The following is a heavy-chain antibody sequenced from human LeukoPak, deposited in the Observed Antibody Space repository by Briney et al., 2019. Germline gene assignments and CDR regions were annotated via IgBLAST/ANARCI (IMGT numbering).Heavy chain of an antibody. D-gene: IGHD1-14*01. Sequence: KTSETLSLTCSVSGVSFSSTSYYWAWIRQPPGKGLEWIGNIFYSGSTFYNPSLKSRVAISIDTSKNQFSLSLTSVTAADTAVYPCARGWVDHTLGYIHSWGQGTLVTVSS. V-gene: IGHV4-39*07. CDR1: GVSFSSTSYY. J-gene: IGHJ4*02. CDR2: IFYSGST. CDR3: ARGWVDHTLGYIHS.